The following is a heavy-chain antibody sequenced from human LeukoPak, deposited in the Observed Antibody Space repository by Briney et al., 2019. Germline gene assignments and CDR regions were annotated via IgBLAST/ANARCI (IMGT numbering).Heavy chain of an antibody. J-gene: IGHJ3*02. CDR1: GFTFSSYE. Sequence: PGGSLRLSCAASGFTFSSYEMNWVRQAPGKGLEWVSYISSSGSTIYYADSVKGRFTISRDNFKNTLYLQMNSLRAEDTAVYHCAKDPNGDYIGAFDMWGQGTMVTVSS. CDR2: ISSSGSTI. V-gene: IGHV3-48*03. CDR3: AKDPNGDYIGAFDM. D-gene: IGHD4-17*01.